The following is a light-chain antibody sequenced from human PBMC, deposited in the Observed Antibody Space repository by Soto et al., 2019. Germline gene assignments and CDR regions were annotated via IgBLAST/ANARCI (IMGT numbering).Light chain of an antibody. Sequence: SYELPQPPSASGAPGQTAMVTCGGNDIGNESVHWYQQKPGQAPLLVVYDDTDRPSGIPERFSGSKSGNTATLTIGRVEAGDEADYYCQVWDSSGDDTSDRTSNRWVFGGGTKLTVL. J-gene: IGLJ3*02. V-gene: IGLV3-21*02. CDR2: DDT. CDR1: DIGNES. CDR3: QVWDSSGDDTSDRTSNRWV.